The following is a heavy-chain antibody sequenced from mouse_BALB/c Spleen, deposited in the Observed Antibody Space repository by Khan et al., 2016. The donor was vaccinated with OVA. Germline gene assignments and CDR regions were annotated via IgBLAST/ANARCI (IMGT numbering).Heavy chain of an antibody. Sequence: EVHLVESGGGLVKPGGSLKLSCAASGFAFNSYDMSWVRQTPEKRLEWVATISSTGTYTYYPDSVKGRFTISSDTARNTLCLPMGSLRSEDTALYYCTRPSYYGNPWFTYWGQGTLVTVSA. D-gene: IGHD2-10*01. CDR3: TRPSYYGNPWFTY. J-gene: IGHJ3*01. V-gene: IGHV5-9*02. CDR2: ISSTGTYT. CDR1: GFAFNSYD.